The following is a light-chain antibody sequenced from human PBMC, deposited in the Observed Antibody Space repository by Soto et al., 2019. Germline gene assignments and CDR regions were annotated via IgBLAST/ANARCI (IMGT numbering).Light chain of an antibody. V-gene: IGLV2-14*01. CDR2: EVR. Sequence: QSVLTQPASVSGSPGQSITISCTGTSSDVGNYNYVSWYQHHPGKAPKVMIYEVRNRPSGVSNRFSGSKSGNTASLTISGLQAEEEAEYYCSSYSSTKTRVFGTGTKVTV. CDR3: SSYSSTKTRV. J-gene: IGLJ1*01. CDR1: SSDVGNYNY.